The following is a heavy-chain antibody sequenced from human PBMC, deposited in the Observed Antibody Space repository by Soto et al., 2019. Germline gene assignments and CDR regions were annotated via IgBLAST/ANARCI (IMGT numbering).Heavy chain of an antibody. V-gene: IGHV1-3*01. CDR3: ARERGSGSYFYADY. J-gene: IGHJ4*02. CDR1: GYTFTSYA. CDR2: INAGNGNT. D-gene: IGHD1-26*01. Sequence: ASVKVSCKASGYTFTSYAMHWVRQAPGQRLEWMGWINAGNGNTKYSQKFQGRVTVTRDTSASTAYMELSSLRSEDTAVYYCARERGSGSYFYADYWGQGTLVTVSS.